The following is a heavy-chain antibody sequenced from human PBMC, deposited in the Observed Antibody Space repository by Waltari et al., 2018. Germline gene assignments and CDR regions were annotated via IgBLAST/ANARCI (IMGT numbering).Heavy chain of an antibody. V-gene: IGHV4-59*12. Sequence: QVQLQESGPGLVKPSETLSLTCTVSGGSISSYYWSWIRQPPGKGLEWIGYIYYSGSTNYNPSLKSRVTISVDTSKNQFSLKLSSVTAADTAVYYCARDDVAAAGYDYWGQGTLVTVSS. CDR2: IYYSGST. CDR1: GGSISSYY. CDR3: ARDDVAAAGYDY. J-gene: IGHJ4*02. D-gene: IGHD6-13*01.